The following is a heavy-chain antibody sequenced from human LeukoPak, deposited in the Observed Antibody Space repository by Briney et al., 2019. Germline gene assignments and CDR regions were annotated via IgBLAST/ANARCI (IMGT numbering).Heavy chain of an antibody. V-gene: IGHV1-24*01. CDR2: LDPEDGET. D-gene: IGHD3-10*01. Sequence: GASVKVSCKVSGYTLTELSMHWVRQAPGKGLEWMGGLDPEDGETIYAQKFQGRVTMTEDTSTDTAYMELSSLRSEDTAVYYCATERDSMVRGVKLFDYWGQGTLVTVSS. J-gene: IGHJ4*02. CDR1: GYTLTELS. CDR3: ATERDSMVRGVKLFDY.